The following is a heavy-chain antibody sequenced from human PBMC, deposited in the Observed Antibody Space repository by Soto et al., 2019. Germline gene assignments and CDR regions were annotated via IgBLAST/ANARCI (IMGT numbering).Heavy chain of an antibody. J-gene: IGHJ4*02. V-gene: IGHV4-4*07. CDR3: ARDRTADYVEYYFDY. CDR2: IYTNGST. Sequence: QVQLQQSGPGLVKPSETLSLTCTVSDCSISTYYWSWIRQPAGKGLEWIGRIYTNGSTNYNLSLKSRVTMSVDRSKKQLSLKLSSVTAADTAVYYCARDRTADYVEYYFDYWGQGTLVTVSS. CDR1: DCSISTYY. D-gene: IGHD4-17*01.